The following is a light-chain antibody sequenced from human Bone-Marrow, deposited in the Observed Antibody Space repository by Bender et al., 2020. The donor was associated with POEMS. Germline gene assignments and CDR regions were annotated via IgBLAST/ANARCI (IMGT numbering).Light chain of an antibody. V-gene: IGLV2-14*02. CDR3: VAWDDSLSGWV. Sequence: QSALTQPASISGSPGQAITISCTGTSRDVGSSNLVSWYQQYPGRAPKLIIFEVTQRPSGVSDRFSGSKSGTSASLAISGLQSEDEADYYCVAWDDSLSGWVFGGGTKLTVL. CDR2: EVT. J-gene: IGLJ3*02. CDR1: SRDVGSSNL.